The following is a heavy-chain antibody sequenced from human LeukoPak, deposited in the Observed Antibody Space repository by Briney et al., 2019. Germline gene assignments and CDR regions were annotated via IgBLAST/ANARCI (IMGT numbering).Heavy chain of an antibody. CDR2: IDSTSAYK. J-gene: IGHJ4*01. Sequence: GGSLRLSCAASGFTFSSSSMNWVRQAPGKGLEWVSYIDSTSAYKLYTGSVEGRFTISRDNAKNSLYLQMNSLRAEDTAVYYCARDTSGSYSITYFDYWGHGALVTASA. D-gene: IGHD3-10*01. CDR1: GFTFSSSS. V-gene: IGHV3-21*01. CDR3: ARDTSGSYSITYFDY.